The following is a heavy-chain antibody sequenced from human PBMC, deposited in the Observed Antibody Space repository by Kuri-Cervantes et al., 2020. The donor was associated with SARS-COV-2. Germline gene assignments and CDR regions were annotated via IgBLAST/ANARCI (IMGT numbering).Heavy chain of an antibody. Sequence: GGSLRLSCAASGFTFSSYAMHWVRQAPDKGLEWVAVISYDGSNKYYADSVKGRFTISRDNSKNTLYLQMNSLRAEDTAVYYCARVPGYDFWSGYNRFGYYGMDVWGQGTTVTVSS. V-gene: IGHV3-30-3*01. CDR2: ISYDGSNK. CDR3: ARVPGYDFWSGYNRFGYYGMDV. CDR1: GFTFSSYA. J-gene: IGHJ6*02. D-gene: IGHD3-3*01.